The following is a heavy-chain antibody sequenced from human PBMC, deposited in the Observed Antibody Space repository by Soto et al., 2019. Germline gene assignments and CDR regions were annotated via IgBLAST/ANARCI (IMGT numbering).Heavy chain of an antibody. D-gene: IGHD4-17*01. CDR2: IYYSRST. CDR3: ARDLGPYGDYEGYFDY. CDR1: GGSISSYY. Sequence: SETLSLTCTVSGGSISSYYWSWIRQPPGKGLQWIGYIYYSRSTNYNPSLKSRVTISVDTSKNQFSLKLSSVTAADTAVYYCARDLGPYGDYEGYFDYWGQGTLVTVSS. V-gene: IGHV4-59*01. J-gene: IGHJ4*02.